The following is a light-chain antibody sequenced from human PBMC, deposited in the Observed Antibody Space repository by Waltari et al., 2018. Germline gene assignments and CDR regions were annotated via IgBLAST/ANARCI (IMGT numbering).Light chain of an antibody. CDR3: SSYTATATWV. V-gene: IGLV2-14*03. Sequence: QSALAQPASVSGSPGQSITISCTGTSSDVGAYNYVSWYQQLPGKAPKLIIYDVTDRPSGVSNRCSGSKSGNTASLTISGLQADDEADYYCSSYTATATWVFGGGTKLTVL. CDR1: SSDVGAYNY. J-gene: IGLJ3*02. CDR2: DVT.